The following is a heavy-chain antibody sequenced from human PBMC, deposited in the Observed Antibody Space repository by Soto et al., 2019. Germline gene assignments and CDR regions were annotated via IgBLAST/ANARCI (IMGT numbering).Heavy chain of an antibody. CDR3: ASSSFWSFDY. CDR2: NDNSGST. V-gene: IGHV4-39*01. J-gene: IGHJ4*02. CDR1: EGSIIGFRCY. D-gene: IGHD3-3*01. Sequence: SLIHCLPNTVSEGSIIGFRCYRVCNRQPPGKGLEWIGSNDNSGSTYYNPSLKSRVTISVDASKNQFSLRLSSVTAADTAIYHCASSSFWSFDYWGQGALVTVSS.